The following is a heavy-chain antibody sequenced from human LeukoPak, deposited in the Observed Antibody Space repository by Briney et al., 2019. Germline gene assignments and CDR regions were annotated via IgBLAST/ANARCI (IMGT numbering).Heavy chain of an antibody. CDR1: GGSISSGGYY. V-gene: IGHV4-31*03. CDR3: ARGRQLWYDY. CDR2: IYYSGST. D-gene: IGHD5-18*01. Sequence: SETLSLTCTVSGGSISSGGYYWSWIRQHPGKGLEWIGYIYYSGSTYYNPSLKSRVTISVDTSKNQFSLKLSSVTAADTAVYYCARGRQLWYDYWGQGTLVTVSS. J-gene: IGHJ4*02.